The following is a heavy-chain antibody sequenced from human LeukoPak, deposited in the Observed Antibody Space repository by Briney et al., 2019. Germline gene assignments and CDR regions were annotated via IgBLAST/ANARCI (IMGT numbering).Heavy chain of an antibody. Sequence: GGSLRLSCAASGFTFSSYAMSWVRQAPGKGLEWVSTISGGGGTIYYADSVKGRFTLSRDNSKNTQYLQMNSLRAEDTAVYYCAKGGGPWGQGTMVTVSS. V-gene: IGHV3-23*01. D-gene: IGHD3-16*01. J-gene: IGHJ3*01. CDR2: ISGGGGTI. CDR1: GFTFSSYA. CDR3: AKGGGP.